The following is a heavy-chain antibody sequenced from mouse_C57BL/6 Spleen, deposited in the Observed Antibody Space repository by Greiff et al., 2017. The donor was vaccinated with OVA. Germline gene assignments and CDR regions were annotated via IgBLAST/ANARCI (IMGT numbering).Heavy chain of an antibody. J-gene: IGHJ4*01. D-gene: IGHD2-1*01. CDR2: ISSGSSTI. Sequence: EVMLVESGGGLVKPGGSLKLSCAASGFTFSDYGMHWVRQAPEKGLEWVAYISSGSSTIYYADTVKGRFTISRDTAKNTLFLQMTSLRAEDTARYYSASPYGNYYAMDYWGQGTSVTVSS. CDR3: ASPYGNYYAMDY. V-gene: IGHV5-17*01. CDR1: GFTFSDYG.